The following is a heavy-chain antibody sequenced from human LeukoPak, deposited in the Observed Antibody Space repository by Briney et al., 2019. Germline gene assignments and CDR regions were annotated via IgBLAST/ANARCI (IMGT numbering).Heavy chain of an antibody. V-gene: IGHV3-33*01. CDR3: ARDSGSSWYALSHHWFDP. J-gene: IGHJ5*02. D-gene: IGHD6-13*01. Sequence: GRSLRLSCVASGFTFSRYGMHWVRQAPGKGLEWVAVIWYDGSNKYYADSVKGRFTISRDNSKNTLYLQMSSLRAEDTAVYYCARDSGSSWYALSHHWFDPWGQGTLVTVSS. CDR2: IWYDGSNK. CDR1: GFTFSRYG.